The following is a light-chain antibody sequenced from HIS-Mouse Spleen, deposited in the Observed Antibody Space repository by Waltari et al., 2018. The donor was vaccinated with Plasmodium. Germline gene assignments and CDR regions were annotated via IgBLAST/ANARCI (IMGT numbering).Light chain of an antibody. CDR2: SAS. J-gene: IGKJ1*01. V-gene: IGKV1-12*01. CDR3: QQSNSFPWT. Sequence: DIQMTQSPSSVSASVGASVTITCRAIKGISSWLACDQPKPGKAPKLLIYSASSLQMGVPSRLSGSGSGTDFTLTISSLQPEDFATYYCQQSNSFPWTFGQGTKVEIK. CDR1: KGISSW.